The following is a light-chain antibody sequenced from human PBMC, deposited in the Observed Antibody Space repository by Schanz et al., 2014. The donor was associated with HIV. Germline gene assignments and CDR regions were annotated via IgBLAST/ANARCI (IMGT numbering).Light chain of an antibody. CDR3: SSYTSSNTLV. Sequence: QSALTQPPSASGSPGQSVTISCTGASSDVAGYNFVSWYQQHPGKAPKLMIYDVSNRPSGVSNRFSGSKSGNTASLTISGLQAEDEADYYCSSYTSSNTLVFGTGTKLTVL. J-gene: IGLJ1*01. V-gene: IGLV2-14*01. CDR2: DVS. CDR1: SSDVAGYNF.